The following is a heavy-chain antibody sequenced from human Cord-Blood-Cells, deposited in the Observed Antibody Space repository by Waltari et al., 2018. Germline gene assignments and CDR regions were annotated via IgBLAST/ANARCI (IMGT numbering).Heavy chain of an antibody. CDR2: ISYDGSNK. CDR3: ARDNWGSGRAFDI. D-gene: IGHD7-27*01. V-gene: IGHV3-30-3*01. CDR1: GFTFSSYA. Sequence: QVQLVESGGGVVQPGRSLRLSCAASGFTFSSYAMHWVGEAPGKGLEWVAVISYDGSNKYYADSVKGRFTISRDNSKNTLYLQMNSLRAEDTAVYYCARDNWGSGRAFDIWGQGTMVTVSS. J-gene: IGHJ3*02.